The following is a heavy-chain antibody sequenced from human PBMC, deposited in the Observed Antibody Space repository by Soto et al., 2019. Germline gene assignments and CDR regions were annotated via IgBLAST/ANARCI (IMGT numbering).Heavy chain of an antibody. CDR3: ARVGLEWLFRGEDYYYYYMDV. Sequence: QVQLQESGPGLVKPSETLSLTCTVSGGSISSYYWSWIRQPPGKGLEWIGYIYYSGSTNYNPSLKSRVTISVDTSKNQFSLKLSSVTAADTAVYYCARVGLEWLFRGEDYYYYYMDVWGKGTTVTVSS. J-gene: IGHJ6*03. D-gene: IGHD3-3*01. V-gene: IGHV4-59*01. CDR2: IYYSGST. CDR1: GGSISSYY.